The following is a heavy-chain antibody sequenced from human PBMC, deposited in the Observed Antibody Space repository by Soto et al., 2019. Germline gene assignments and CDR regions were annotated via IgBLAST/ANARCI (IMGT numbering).Heavy chain of an antibody. D-gene: IGHD6-19*01. CDR1: GGSISSSSYY. Sequence: QLQLQESGPGLVKPSETLSLTCTVSGGSISSSSYYWGWIRQHPGKGLEWIGSIYYSGSTYYNPSLKSRVTISVDTSKNQFSLKLSSVTAADTAVYYCARPEYSSGWSQDAFDIWGQGTMVTVSS. J-gene: IGHJ3*02. CDR2: IYYSGST. CDR3: ARPEYSSGWSQDAFDI. V-gene: IGHV4-39*01.